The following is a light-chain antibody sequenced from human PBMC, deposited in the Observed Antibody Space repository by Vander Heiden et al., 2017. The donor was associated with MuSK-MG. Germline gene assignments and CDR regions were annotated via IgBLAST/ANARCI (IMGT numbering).Light chain of an antibody. CDR2: SNS. CDR1: SSNIGSNT. Sequence: QSVLTQPPSASGTPGQRVTISCSGSSSNIGSNTVNWYQQLPGTAPKLLIYSNSLRPSGVPDRFSGSKSGTSASLAISGLQSEDEADYYCAAWDDSLNAVVFGGGTKLTVL. J-gene: IGLJ2*01. V-gene: IGLV1-44*01. CDR3: AAWDDSLNAVV.